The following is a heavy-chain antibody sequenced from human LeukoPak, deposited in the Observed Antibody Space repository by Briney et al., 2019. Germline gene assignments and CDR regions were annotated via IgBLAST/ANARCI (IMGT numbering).Heavy chain of an antibody. CDR1: GFTFDDHA. J-gene: IGHJ4*02. V-gene: IGHV3-9*01. CDR3: AKGSGSWADY. CDR2: ISGNSGST. Sequence: PGRSLRLSCAASGFTFDDHAMHWVRQAPGKGLEWVAGISGNSGSTGYADSVKGRFTISRDNAKNYLYLQMNSLRVEDTALYHCAKGSGSWADYWGQGTLVTVSS. D-gene: IGHD2-15*01.